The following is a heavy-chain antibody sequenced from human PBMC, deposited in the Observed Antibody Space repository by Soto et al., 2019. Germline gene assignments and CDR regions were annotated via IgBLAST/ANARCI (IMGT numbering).Heavy chain of an antibody. D-gene: IGHD3-16*01. Sequence: YGLTPDLQKKGKGLEWVSGISGSDGGAYYADSVKGRFTISRDNSRSTLYLQMNSLRVEDTAVYYCASWGLHGETHGGLTDFPSLGHRTPVTGSS. CDR2: ISGSDGGA. CDR1: YG. V-gene: IGHV3-23*01. CDR3: ASWGLHGETHGGLTDFPS. J-gene: IGHJ5*01.